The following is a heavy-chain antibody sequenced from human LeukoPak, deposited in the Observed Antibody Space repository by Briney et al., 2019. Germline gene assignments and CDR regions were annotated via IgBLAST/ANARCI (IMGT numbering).Heavy chain of an antibody. CDR3: ARDGTRGYYVYEK. CDR2: IKQDGGEE. D-gene: IGHD3-10*02. CDR1: GFTFGHYW. J-gene: IGHJ4*02. Sequence: GGSLRLSCAASGFTFGHYWMSCVRQAPGKGLEWVANIKQDGGEEYYVGSVKGRFTISRDNAKDSLYLQMNSLRAEDTAVYYCARDGTRGYYVYEKWGQGTLVTVSS. V-gene: IGHV3-7*04.